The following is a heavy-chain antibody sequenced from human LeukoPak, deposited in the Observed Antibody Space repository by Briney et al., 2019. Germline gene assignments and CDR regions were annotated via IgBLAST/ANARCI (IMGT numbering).Heavy chain of an antibody. CDR3: ARRAGEYSHPYDY. J-gene: IGHJ4*02. D-gene: IGHD4-17*01. V-gene: IGHV3-23*05. Sequence: GGSLRLSCAASGFTFSNYGMSWVRQAPGKGLEWVSFIYSGGNTLYSDSVKGRFTISRDNSKNTLYLQMNSLRAEDTAVYYCARRAGEYSHPYDYWGQGTLVTVSS. CDR1: GFTFSNYG. CDR2: IYSGGNT.